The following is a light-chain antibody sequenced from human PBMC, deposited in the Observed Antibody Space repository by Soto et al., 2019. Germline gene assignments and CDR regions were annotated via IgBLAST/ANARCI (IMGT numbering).Light chain of an antibody. J-gene: IGKJ4*01. CDR2: HAS. V-gene: IGKV1-6*01. CDR3: IQDYDNPLT. CDR1: RGVGHD. Sequence: AIQMTQSPSSLSASVGDTVTITCRASRGVGHDLGWYQQKPGKAPKLLIYHASTLQSGVPSRFSGSGSGTDFTLTISSLQAEDFATYYCIQDYDNPLTFGGGTKVEIK.